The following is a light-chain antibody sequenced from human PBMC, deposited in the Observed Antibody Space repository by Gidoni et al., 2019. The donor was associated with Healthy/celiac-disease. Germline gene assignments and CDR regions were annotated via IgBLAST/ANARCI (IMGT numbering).Light chain of an antibody. J-gene: IGKJ4*01. CDR3: QQSYSTPYT. CDR1: QSISSY. Sequence: DIQLTQPPSSLSASVGDRVTITGRASQSISSYLNWYQQKPGKAPKLLIYAASSLQSGVPYRFSGSGSGTDFTLTISSLQPEDFATYYCQQSYSTPYTFGGGTKVEIK. V-gene: IGKV1-39*01. CDR2: AAS.